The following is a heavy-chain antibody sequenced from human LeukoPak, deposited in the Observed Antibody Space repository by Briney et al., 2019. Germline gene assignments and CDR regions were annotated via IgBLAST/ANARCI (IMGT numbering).Heavy chain of an antibody. CDR1: GFSVSNNY. D-gene: IGHD3-22*01. J-gene: IGHJ3*02. CDR2: MHSDGRT. Sequence: GGSLRLSCAASGFSVSNNYMNWVRQASGKGLEWVSVMHSDGRTFYADSVKGRFTISRDKSKNMFNLQMDSLRAEDTAVYYCARDPDDRSGLDAFETWGQGTKVTVS. V-gene: IGHV3-53*01. CDR3: ARDPDDRSGLDAFET.